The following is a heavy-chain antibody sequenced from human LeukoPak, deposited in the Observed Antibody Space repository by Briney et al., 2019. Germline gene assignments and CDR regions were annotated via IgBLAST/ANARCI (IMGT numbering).Heavy chain of an antibody. V-gene: IGHV3-74*01. CDR2: INSDGINT. Sequence: GGSLRLSCAASGFIFSSYWMHWVRHAPGKGLAWVSRINSDGINTSYADSVKGRFTISRDNAKNTLNLQMNSLRAEDTAVYYCARDLGQYYDTSDNWFGPWGQGTLVTVSS. D-gene: IGHD3-22*01. CDR1: GFIFSSYW. J-gene: IGHJ5*02. CDR3: ARDLGQYYDTSDNWFGP.